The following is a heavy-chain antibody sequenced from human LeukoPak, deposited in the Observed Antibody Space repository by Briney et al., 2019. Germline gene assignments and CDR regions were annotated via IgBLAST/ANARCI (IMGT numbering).Heavy chain of an antibody. CDR1: GFTFSSYS. D-gene: IGHD3-16*01. Sequence: GGSLRLSCAASGFTFSSYSMNWVHQAPGKGLEWVSSISSSSSYIYYADSLKGRFTISRDNAKNPLYLQMNSLRAEDTAVYYCARDQRLGAFDIWGQGTMVTVSS. V-gene: IGHV3-21*01. CDR2: ISSSSSYI. J-gene: IGHJ3*02. CDR3: ARDQRLGAFDI.